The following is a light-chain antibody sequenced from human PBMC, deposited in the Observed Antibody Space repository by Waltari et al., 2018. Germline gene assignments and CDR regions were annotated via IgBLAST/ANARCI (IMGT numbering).Light chain of an antibody. CDR1: TSNIGGGYH. J-gene: IGLJ3*02. Sequence: QSVLTQPPSVSAAPGQRVSISCTGNTSNIGGGYHVHWYPQIPGTAPKLLIYNNNNRPSGVPDRFSGSKSVTSASLAISGLQAEDEAHSYCQSYDMRLSGVVFGGGTKLTVL. V-gene: IGLV1-40*01. CDR2: NNN. CDR3: QSYDMRLSGVV.